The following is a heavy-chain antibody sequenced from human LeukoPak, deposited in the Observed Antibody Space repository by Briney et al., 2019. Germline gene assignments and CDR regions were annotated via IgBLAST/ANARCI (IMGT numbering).Heavy chain of an antibody. D-gene: IGHD3-10*01. CDR1: GFTFSSYA. J-gene: IGHJ3*02. Sequence: GGSLRLSCAASGFTFSSYAMSWVRQAPGTGLEWVSAISASGGSTYYADSVRGRFTISRDNSKNALYLQMNSLRAEDTAVYYCARRGVGAAGPRHSFDIWGQGTMVTVSS. CDR3: ARRGVGAAGPRHSFDI. CDR2: ISASGGST. V-gene: IGHV3-23*01.